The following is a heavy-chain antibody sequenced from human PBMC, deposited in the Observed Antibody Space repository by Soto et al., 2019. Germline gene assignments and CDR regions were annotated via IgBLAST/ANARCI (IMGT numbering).Heavy chain of an antibody. CDR1: GYTFTSYG. D-gene: IGHD3-22*01. CDR2: ISAYNGNT. CDR3: ARLGYDSSGYDFDY. V-gene: IGHV1-18*01. Sequence: GESLKISCKASGYTFTSYGISWVRQAPGQGLEWMGWISAYNGNTNYAQKLQGRVTMTTDTSTSTAYMELRSLRSDDTAVYYCARLGYDSSGYDFDYWGQGTLVTVSS. J-gene: IGHJ4*02.